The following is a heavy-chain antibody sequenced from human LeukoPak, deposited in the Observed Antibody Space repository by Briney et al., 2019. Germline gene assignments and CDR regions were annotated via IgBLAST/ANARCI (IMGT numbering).Heavy chain of an antibody. V-gene: IGHV5-51*01. Sequence: GEALMISFRGSGYSFSSYWIAWVRQMPGKGLEWVGIIYPGDSDTRYTPSFQVKVTISTDKSISTVYLQCSSLKASATAMYYFARRNRLLSDSFDIWGQGTMVTVSS. CDR1: GYSFSSYW. CDR3: ARRNRLLSDSFDI. CDR2: IYPGDSDT. D-gene: IGHD2-21*02. J-gene: IGHJ3*02.